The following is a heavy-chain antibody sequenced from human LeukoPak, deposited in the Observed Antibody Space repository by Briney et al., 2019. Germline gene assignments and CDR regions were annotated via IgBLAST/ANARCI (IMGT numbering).Heavy chain of an antibody. CDR1: GFTFSNYA. J-gene: IGHJ4*02. CDR3: AKGGDTSSRGRGRY. V-gene: IGHV3-23*01. D-gene: IGHD2-21*02. Sequence: GGSLRLSCAASGFTFSNYAMSWVRQAPGKELEWVSAINLGGDTYYADSVKGRFTMSRDNSNKTLYLQMNSLRAGDTAVYYYAKGGDTSSRGRGRYWGQGTLVTVSS. CDR2: INLGGDT.